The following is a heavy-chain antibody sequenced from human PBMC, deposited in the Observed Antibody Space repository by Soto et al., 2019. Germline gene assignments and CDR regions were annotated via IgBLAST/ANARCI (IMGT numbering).Heavy chain of an antibody. CDR3: AKAQKRYFDWSTRYYYYGMDV. CDR2: ISGSGGST. CDR1: GFTFSSYA. D-gene: IGHD3-9*01. Sequence: EVQLLESGGGLVQPGGSLRLSCAASGFTFSSYAMSWVRQAPGKGLEWVSAISGSGGSTYYADSVKGRFTISRDNSKNTLYLQMNSLRAEDTAVYYCAKAQKRYFDWSTRYYYYGMDVWGQGTTVTVSS. V-gene: IGHV3-23*01. J-gene: IGHJ6*02.